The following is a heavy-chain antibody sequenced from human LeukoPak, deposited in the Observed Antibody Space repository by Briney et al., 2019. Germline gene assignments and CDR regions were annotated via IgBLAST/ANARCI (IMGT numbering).Heavy chain of an antibody. V-gene: IGHV1-24*01. CDR3: ATDTNQLLYLRFDY. J-gene: IGHJ4*02. CDR2: FDPEDGET. CDR1: GYTLTELS. Sequence: ASVKVSCKVSGYTLTELSMHWVRQAPGKGLEWMGGFDPEDGETIYAQKFQGRVTMTEDTSTDTAYMELSSLRSEDTAVYYCATDTNQLLYLRFDYWGQGTLVTVSS. D-gene: IGHD2-2*02.